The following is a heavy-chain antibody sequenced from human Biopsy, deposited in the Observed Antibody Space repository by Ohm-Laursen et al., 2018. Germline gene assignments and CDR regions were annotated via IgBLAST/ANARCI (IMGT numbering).Heavy chain of an antibody. CDR2: IYSGGST. CDR3: ARSGWPENDAFDI. Sequence: SLRLSCAASGFTVSSNYMSWVRQAPGKGLEWDSVIYSGGSTYYADSVKGRFTISRDNSKNTLYLQMNSLRAEDTAVYYCARSGWPENDAFDIWGQGTMVTVSS. D-gene: IGHD6-19*01. V-gene: IGHV3-53*01. CDR1: GFTVSSNY. J-gene: IGHJ3*02.